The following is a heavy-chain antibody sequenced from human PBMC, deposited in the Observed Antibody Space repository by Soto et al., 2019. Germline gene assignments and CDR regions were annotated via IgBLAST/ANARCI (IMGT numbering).Heavy chain of an antibody. Sequence: LSLTCTVSGGSISSGGYYWSWIRQHPGKGLEWIGYIYYSGSTYYNPSLKRRVTISVDTSKNQFSLKLSSVTAADTAVYYCASGGEDGDYDYWGQGTLVTVSS. CDR1: GGSISSGGYY. J-gene: IGHJ4*02. D-gene: IGHD3-10*01. CDR3: ASGGEDGDYDY. V-gene: IGHV4-31*03. CDR2: IYYSGST.